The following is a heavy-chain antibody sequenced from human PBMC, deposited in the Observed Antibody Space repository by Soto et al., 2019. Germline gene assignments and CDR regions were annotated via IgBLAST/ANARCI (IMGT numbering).Heavy chain of an antibody. CDR3: ARVGSSIATRPFDY. D-gene: IGHD6-6*01. V-gene: IGHV4-30-4*01. CDR1: GGSISSYY. CDR2: IYYSGST. J-gene: IGHJ4*02. Sequence: LSLTCIVSGGSISSYYWSWIRQPPGKGLEWIGYIYYSGSTYYNPSLKSRVTISVDTSKNQFSLKLSSVTAADTAVYYCARVGSSIATRPFDYWGQGTLVTVSS.